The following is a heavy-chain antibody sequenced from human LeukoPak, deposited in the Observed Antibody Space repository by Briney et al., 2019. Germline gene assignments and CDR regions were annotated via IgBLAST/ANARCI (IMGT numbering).Heavy chain of an antibody. CDR3: ARDRSGSFTGRRYYFDY. J-gene: IGHJ4*02. CDR1: GFTFSSYA. CDR2: VSYDGSNK. V-gene: IGHV3-30*04. D-gene: IGHD1-26*01. Sequence: PGGSLRLSCAASGFTFSSYAMHWVRQAPGKGLEWVAFVSYDGSNKYYADSVKGRFTISRDNAKNSLYLQMNSLRAEDTAVYYCARDRSGSFTGRRYYFDYWGQGTRSPSPQ.